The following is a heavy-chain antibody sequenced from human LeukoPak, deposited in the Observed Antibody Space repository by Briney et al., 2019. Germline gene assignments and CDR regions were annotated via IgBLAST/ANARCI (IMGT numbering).Heavy chain of an antibody. D-gene: IGHD5-18*01. CDR1: GFTFSSYE. J-gene: IGHJ6*03. CDR3: AKDTAMDSYYYYMDV. Sequence: GGSLRLSCAASGFTFSSYEMNWVRQAPGKGLEWVSAISGSGGSTYYADSVKGRFTISRDNSKNTLYLQMNSLRAEDTAVYYCAKDTAMDSYYYYMDVWGKGTTVTVSS. V-gene: IGHV3-23*01. CDR2: ISGSGGST.